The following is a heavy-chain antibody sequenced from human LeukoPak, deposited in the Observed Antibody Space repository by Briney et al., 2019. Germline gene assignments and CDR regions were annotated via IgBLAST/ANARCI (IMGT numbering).Heavy chain of an antibody. Sequence: PGGSLRLSCAASGFTFSTYAMSWVRQAPGKGLEWVSSVSGSEGNTHYADSVKGRFTISRDNSKNTLSLQMNSLRAEDTSVYCCARRHYYDSSGYPQGNYFDYWGQGTLVTVSS. V-gene: IGHV3-23*01. CDR3: ARRHYYDSSGYPQGNYFDY. CDR1: GFTFSTYA. D-gene: IGHD3-22*01. J-gene: IGHJ4*02. CDR2: VSGSEGNT.